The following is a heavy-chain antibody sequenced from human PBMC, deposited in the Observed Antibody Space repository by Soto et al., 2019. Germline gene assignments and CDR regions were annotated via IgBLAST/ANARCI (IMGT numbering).Heavy chain of an antibody. CDR2: ISYDGNNK. J-gene: IGHJ4*02. V-gene: IGHV3-30*18. CDR3: AKSVYNWTDGFFDY. CDR1: GFTFSTYG. D-gene: IGHD1-1*01. Sequence: QVQLVESGGGVVQPGRSLRLSCAASGFTFSTYGMDWARRAPGKGLEWVAVISYDGNNKYYADSVKGRFTISRDNSKNTLYLQMSSLRAEDTAVYYCAKSVYNWTDGFFDYWGQGTLVTVSS.